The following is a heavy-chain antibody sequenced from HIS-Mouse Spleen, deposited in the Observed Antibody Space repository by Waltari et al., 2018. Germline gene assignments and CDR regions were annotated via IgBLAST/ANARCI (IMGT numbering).Heavy chain of an antibody. D-gene: IGHD4-17*01. CDR2: RKQEGSEK. CDR3: AREPHYGGNSHFDY. J-gene: IGHJ4*02. Sequence: EVQLVESGGGLVQPGGSLRLSCAASGFTFSSYWMSWVRQAPGKGLEGVAKRKQEGSEKYIVDSGKGRFTISGDNAKNSLYLQMNSLRAEDTAVYYCAREPHYGGNSHFDYWVQGTLVTVSS. V-gene: IGHV3-7*01. CDR1: GFTFSSYW.